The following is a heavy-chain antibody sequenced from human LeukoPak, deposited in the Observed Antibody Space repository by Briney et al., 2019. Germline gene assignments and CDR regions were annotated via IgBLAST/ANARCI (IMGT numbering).Heavy chain of an antibody. V-gene: IGHV4-34*01. J-gene: IGHJ4*02. CDR1: GGSFSGYY. CDR3: AGKNIGRFPFDS. Sequence: SETLSLTCAVYGGSFSGYYWSWIRQPPGKGLEWIGEINHSGSTNYNPSLKSRVTISVDTSKNQFSLKLSSVTAADTAVYYCAGKNIGRFPFDSWGQGALVTVSS. CDR2: INHSGST. D-gene: IGHD1-26*01.